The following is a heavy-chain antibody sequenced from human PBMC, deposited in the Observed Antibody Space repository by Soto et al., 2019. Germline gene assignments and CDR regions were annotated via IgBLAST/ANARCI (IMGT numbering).Heavy chain of an antibody. J-gene: IGHJ6*02. CDR2: INPKSGGT. CDR3: ARGHSTDCSNGVCSFFYDHEMDV. D-gene: IGHD2-8*01. V-gene: IGHV1-2*04. Sequence: ASVKVSCKASGYSFTDYHIHWVRQAPGQGLEWLGRINPKSGGTSTAQKFQGWVTMTRDRSISTVYMELTRLRSDDTAVYFCARGHSTDCSNGVCSFFYDHEMDVWGQGTTVTVSS. CDR1: GYSFTDYH.